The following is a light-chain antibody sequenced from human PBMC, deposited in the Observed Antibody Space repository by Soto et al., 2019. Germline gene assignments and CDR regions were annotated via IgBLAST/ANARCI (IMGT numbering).Light chain of an antibody. J-gene: IGKJ1*01. CDR3: QQYGSSSWT. V-gene: IGKV3-20*01. CDR1: QSVSSSY. CDR2: GTS. Sequence: EIVLTQSPGTLSLSPGERATLSCRASQSVSSSYLAWYQQKPGQAPRLLIYGTSSRATAIPDRFSGSGSGTDFTLTISRLEPEDFAVYYCQQYGSSSWTFGHGTKVDIK.